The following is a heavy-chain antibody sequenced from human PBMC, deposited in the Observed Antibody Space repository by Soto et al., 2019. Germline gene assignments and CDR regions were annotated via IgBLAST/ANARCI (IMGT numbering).Heavy chain of an antibody. J-gene: IGHJ5*02. V-gene: IGHV1-3*01. D-gene: IGHD3-3*01. CDR1: GYTFTSYA. Sequence: QVQLVQSGAEVKKPGASVKVSCKASGYTFTSYAMHWVRQAPGQRLEWMGWINAGNGNTKYSQKLQGRVTITRDTSASTAYMELCSLRSEDTAVYYCASTRLRFLEWLFAWGQGTLVTVSS. CDR3: ASTRLRFLEWLFA. CDR2: INAGNGNT.